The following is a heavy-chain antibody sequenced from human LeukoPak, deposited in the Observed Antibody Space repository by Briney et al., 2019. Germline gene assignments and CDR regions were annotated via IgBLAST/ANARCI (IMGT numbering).Heavy chain of an antibody. V-gene: IGHV4-31*03. Sequence: SETLSLTCTVSGGSISSGGYYWSWIRQHPGKGLEWIGYIYYSGSTYYNPSLKSRVTISVDTSKNQFSLKLSSVTAADTAVYYCARRVSYSSSSFRLDYWGQGTLVTVSS. CDR3: ARRVSYSSSSFRLDY. CDR1: GGSISSGGYY. J-gene: IGHJ4*02. D-gene: IGHD6-6*01. CDR2: IYYSGST.